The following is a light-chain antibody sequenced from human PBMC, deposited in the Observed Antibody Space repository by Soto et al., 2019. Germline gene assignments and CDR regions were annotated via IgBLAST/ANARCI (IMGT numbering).Light chain of an antibody. Sequence: DIVMTQSPLSPPVTPGEPASISCRSSQSLLHRNGYNYLDWYLQKSGQSTQLLIYLGSNRASGVPDRFSGRGSGTDFTLKISRVEAEDVGVYYCMQALQTPIFGGGTKVEIQ. CDR3: MQALQTPI. CDR2: LGS. CDR1: QSLLHRNGYNY. J-gene: IGKJ4*01. V-gene: IGKV2-28*01.